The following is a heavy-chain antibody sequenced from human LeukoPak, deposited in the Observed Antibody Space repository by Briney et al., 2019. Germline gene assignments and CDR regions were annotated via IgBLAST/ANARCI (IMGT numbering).Heavy chain of an antibody. Sequence: GASVKVSCKASGYTFTSYYMHWVRQAPGQGLEWMGIINPSGGSTSYAQKFQGRVTMTRDMSTSTVYMELSSLRSEDTAVYYCARAYYDFWSGLYYYYYMDVWGKGTTVTVSS. D-gene: IGHD3-3*01. CDR2: INPSGGST. CDR3: ARAYYDFWSGLYYYYYMDV. J-gene: IGHJ6*03. CDR1: GYTFTSYY. V-gene: IGHV1-46*01.